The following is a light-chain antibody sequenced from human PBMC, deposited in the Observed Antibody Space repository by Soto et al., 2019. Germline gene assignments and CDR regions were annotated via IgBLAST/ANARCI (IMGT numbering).Light chain of an antibody. J-gene: IGLJ2*01. CDR3: SSYTSSSTLG. CDR2: DVS. CDR1: SSDVGGYNY. V-gene: IGLV2-14*01. Sequence: QSALTQPASVSGSPGQSITISCTGTSSDVGGYNYVSWYQQHPGKAPKPMIYDVSNRPSGVSNRFSGSKSGNTASLTISGLQAEDEADYYCSSYTSSSTLGFGGGTKLTVL.